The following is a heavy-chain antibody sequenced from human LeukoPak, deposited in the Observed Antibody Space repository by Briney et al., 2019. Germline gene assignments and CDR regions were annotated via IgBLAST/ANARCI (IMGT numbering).Heavy chain of an antibody. J-gene: IGHJ4*02. CDR3: ARKAVAGTVFDY. Sequence: GGSLRFSFTASGFSVSSNFMGWVRQAPGKGLEWISYISGSSSTIYYADSVKGRFTISRDNAKNSLYLQMNSLRDEDTAVYYCARKAVAGTVFDYWGQ. D-gene: IGHD6-19*01. CDR1: GFSVSSNF. CDR2: ISGSSSTI. V-gene: IGHV3-48*02.